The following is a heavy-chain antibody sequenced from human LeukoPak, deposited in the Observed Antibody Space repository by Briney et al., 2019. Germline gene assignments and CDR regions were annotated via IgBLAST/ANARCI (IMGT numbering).Heavy chain of an antibody. D-gene: IGHD5-12*01. CDR3: TRGSGGYFFDY. CDR2: IDYSGNT. J-gene: IGHJ4*02. Sequence: SETLSLTCTVSGGSITRSNYYWGWIRQPPGKGLEWIGNIDYSGNTYYNSSLKSRVTISVDTSKNQFSLKLSSVTAADTAVYYCTRGSGGYFFDYWGQGTLVTVSS. CDR1: GGSITRSNYY. V-gene: IGHV4-39*07.